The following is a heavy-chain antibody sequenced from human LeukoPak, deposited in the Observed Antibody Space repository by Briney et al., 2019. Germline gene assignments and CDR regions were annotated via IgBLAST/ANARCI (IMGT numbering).Heavy chain of an antibody. V-gene: IGHV4-59*11. J-gene: IGHJ3*01. CDR3: ARVPRPKHCAFDL. CDR1: GGSISSHY. CDR2: IYSTGST. Sequence: PSETLSLTCSVSGGSISSHYWSWIRQPPGKGLEWIGYIYSTGSTNYNPSLQSRVTISLDTSNNQFSLKLYSVTAADTAVYYCARVPRPKHCAFDLWGQGTTVTASS.